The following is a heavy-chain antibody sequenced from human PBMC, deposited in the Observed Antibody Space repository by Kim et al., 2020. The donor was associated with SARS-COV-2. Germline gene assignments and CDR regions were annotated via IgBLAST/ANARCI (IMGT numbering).Heavy chain of an antibody. V-gene: IGHV3-30*04. J-gene: IGHJ6*02. CDR3: ARDRRWRGKAGVPCSGGSCYPGYYYYGMDV. CDR1: GFTFSSYA. D-gene: IGHD2-15*01. CDR2: ISYDGSNK. Sequence: GGSLRLSCAASGFTFSSYAMHWVRQAPGKGLEWVAVISYDGSNKYYADSVKGRFTISRDNSKNTLYLQMNSLRAEDTAVYYCARDRRWRGKAGVPCSGGSCYPGYYYYGMDVWGQGTTVTVSS.